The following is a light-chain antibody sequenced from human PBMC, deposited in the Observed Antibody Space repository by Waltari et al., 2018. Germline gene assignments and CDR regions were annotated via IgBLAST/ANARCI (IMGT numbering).Light chain of an antibody. J-gene: IGKJ1*01. CDR1: QSLVHSDGNTY. V-gene: IGKV2-24*01. CDR2: KNY. Sequence: DIVMTQTPLSSPVTLGQPASISCRSSQSLVHSDGNTYLSWLQQRPGHPPRLLIYKNYNRLSGVQYRCSGRGAETDFTLKISRVEAEDVGIDYVTQATQFPRTFGQGTKVEIK. CDR3: TQATQFPRT.